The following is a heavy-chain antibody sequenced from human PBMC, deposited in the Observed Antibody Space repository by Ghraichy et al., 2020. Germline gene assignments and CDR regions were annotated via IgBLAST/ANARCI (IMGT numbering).Heavy chain of an antibody. V-gene: IGHV3-23*01. J-gene: IGHJ4*02. CDR1: GFTFRDYS. CDR2: ISGSADST. Sequence: GGSLRLSCAASGFTFRDYSMNWVRQALGKGLEWVSTISGSADSTYYADSVKGRFTISRDNSKNTLYLQMNRLRAEDTAVYYCAKDHLDARYCSSTSCLFDFDNWGQGTLVTVSS. CDR3: AKDHLDARYCSSTSCLFDFDN. D-gene: IGHD2-2*01.